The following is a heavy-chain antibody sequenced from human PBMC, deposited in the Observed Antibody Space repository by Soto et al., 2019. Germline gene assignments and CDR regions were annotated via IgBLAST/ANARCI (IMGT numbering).Heavy chain of an antibody. CDR1: GFTFSSYA. V-gene: IGHV3-23*01. CDR3: AKDGPRVVAAFYYYYGMDV. Sequence: GSLRLSCAASGFTFSSYAMSWVRQAPGKGLEWVSAISGSGGSTYYADSVKGRFTISRDNSKNTLYLQMNSLRAEDTAVYYCAKDGPRVVAAFYYYYGMDVWGQGTTVTVSS. J-gene: IGHJ6*02. CDR2: ISGSGGST. D-gene: IGHD2-15*01.